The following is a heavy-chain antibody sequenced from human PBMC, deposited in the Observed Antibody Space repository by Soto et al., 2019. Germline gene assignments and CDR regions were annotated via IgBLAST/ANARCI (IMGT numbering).Heavy chain of an antibody. CDR1: GGSFSGHY. D-gene: IGHD1-26*01. Sequence: SETLSLTCDVYGGSFSGHYWSWIRQSPGKGLEWIGENTHSGRSSYNPSLKSRVTISVDTSKNQFSLELTSLTAADTAVYYCARGLISGSHYSGGWYYFDSWGQGTQVTVSS. J-gene: IGHJ4*02. CDR2: NTHSGRS. CDR3: ARGLISGSHYSGGWYYFDS. V-gene: IGHV4-34*01.